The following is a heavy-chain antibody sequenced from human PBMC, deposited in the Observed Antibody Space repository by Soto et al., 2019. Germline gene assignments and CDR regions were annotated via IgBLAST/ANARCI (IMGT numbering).Heavy chain of an antibody. J-gene: IGHJ4*02. CDR1: GGSISSSSYY. Sequence: QLQLQESGPGLVKPSETLSLTCTVSGGSISSSSYYWGWIRQPPGKGLEWIGSIYYSGSTYYNPSLKRRVTISVDTSKNQFSLKLSSVTAADTAVYYCARGTGYYDILTGYPLGYYFDYWGQGTLVTVSS. V-gene: IGHV4-39*01. D-gene: IGHD3-9*01. CDR2: IYYSGST. CDR3: ARGTGYYDILTGYPLGYYFDY.